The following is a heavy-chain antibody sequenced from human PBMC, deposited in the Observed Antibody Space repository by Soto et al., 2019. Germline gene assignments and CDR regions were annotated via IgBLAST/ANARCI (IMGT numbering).Heavy chain of an antibody. CDR1: GFTFSSYW. Sequence: EVQLVESGGGLVQPGGSLRLSCAASGFTFSSYWMSWVRQAPGKGLEWVANIKQDGSEKYYVDSVKGRFTISRDNAKNSLYLKMNSLRAEDTAVYSCASFTIFGVAYMDVWGKGTTVTVSS. CDR2: IKQDGSEK. V-gene: IGHV3-7*01. CDR3: ASFTIFGVAYMDV. D-gene: IGHD3-3*01. J-gene: IGHJ6*03.